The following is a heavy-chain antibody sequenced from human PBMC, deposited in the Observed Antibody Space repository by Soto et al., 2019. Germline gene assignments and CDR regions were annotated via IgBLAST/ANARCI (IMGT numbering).Heavy chain of an antibody. CDR3: ARGGSLYWYFDL. D-gene: IGHD1-26*01. CDR1: GYTFTSYG. CDR2: ISAYNGNT. J-gene: IGHJ2*01. V-gene: IGHV1-18*01. Sequence: ASVKVSCKASGYTFTSYGISWVRQAPGQGLEWMGWISAYNGNTNYAQKLQGRVTITRDTSASTAYMELSSLRSEDTAVYYCARGGSLYWYFDLWGRGTLVTVYS.